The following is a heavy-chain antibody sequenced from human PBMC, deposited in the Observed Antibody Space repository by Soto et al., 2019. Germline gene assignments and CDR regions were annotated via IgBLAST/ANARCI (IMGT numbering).Heavy chain of an antibody. V-gene: IGHV3-11*01. CDR1: GFTFSDYY. CDR3: ASPMVVISPSDYYYGMDV. J-gene: IGHJ6*02. D-gene: IGHD3-22*01. CDR2: ISSSGSTI. Sequence: VGSLRLSCAASGFTFSDYYMSWTHQAPGKGLEWVSYISSSGSTIYYADSVKGRFTISRDNAKNSLYLQMNSLRAEDTAVYYCASPMVVISPSDYYYGMDVWGQGTTVTVSS.